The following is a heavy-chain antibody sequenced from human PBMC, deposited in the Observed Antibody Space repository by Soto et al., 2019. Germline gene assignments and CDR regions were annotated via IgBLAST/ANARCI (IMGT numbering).Heavy chain of an antibody. V-gene: IGHV3-48*01. CDR1: GFTFSSYS. J-gene: IGHJ4*02. CDR3: AKVLGSSGYSPPIDY. CDR2: ISSSSSTI. D-gene: IGHD3-22*01. Sequence: SLRLSCAASGFTFSSYSMNWVRQAPGKGLEWVSYISSSSSTIYYADSVKGRFTISRDNSKNTLCLQMNSLRAEDTAVYYCAKVLGSSGYSPPIDYWGQGTLVTVSS.